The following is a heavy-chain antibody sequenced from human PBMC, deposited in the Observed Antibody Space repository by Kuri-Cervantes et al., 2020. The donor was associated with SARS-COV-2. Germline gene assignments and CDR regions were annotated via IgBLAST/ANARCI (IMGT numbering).Heavy chain of an antibody. J-gene: IGHJ4*02. CDR1: GFTFSSYA. CDR2: ISGSGGSI. V-gene: IGHV3-23*01. Sequence: GGSLRLSCAASGFTFSSYAMSWVRQAPGKGLEWVSAISGSGGSIYYADSVKGRFTISRDNAKNSLYLQMNSLRAEDTAVYYCARSAARAFDYWGQGTLVTVSS. CDR3: ARSAARAFDY. D-gene: IGHD6-6*01.